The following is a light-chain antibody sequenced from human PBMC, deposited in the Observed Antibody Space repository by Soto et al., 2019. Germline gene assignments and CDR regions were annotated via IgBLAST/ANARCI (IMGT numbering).Light chain of an antibody. CDR1: QYISNY. CDR2: DAS. Sequence: DIQMTQSPSSLSASVGDRVTITCQASQYISNYLKWYQQKPGKAPKLLIYDASNLETGVPTRFSGSVDGTDFTFSISSLPAEDIAKSYCQDYDKFLFAFGPGNKVDI. V-gene: IGKV1-33*01. J-gene: IGKJ3*01. CDR3: QDYDKFLFA.